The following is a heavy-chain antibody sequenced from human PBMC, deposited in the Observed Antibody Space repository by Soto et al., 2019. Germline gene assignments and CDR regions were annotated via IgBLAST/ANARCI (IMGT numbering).Heavy chain of an antibody. J-gene: IGHJ4*02. V-gene: IGHV1-8*01. CDR2: MSPDSGNA. Sequence: QVQVVQSRAEVKKPGASVRVSCKTSGYTFTDYDINWVRQATGQGLEWMGWMSPDSGNAGYAQQFQGRVTMTRNTSISTAYMELSSLRSEDTAVYYCEVTTGYWGQGTMATVSS. D-gene: IGHD2-21*02. CDR1: GYTFTDYD. CDR3: EVTTGY.